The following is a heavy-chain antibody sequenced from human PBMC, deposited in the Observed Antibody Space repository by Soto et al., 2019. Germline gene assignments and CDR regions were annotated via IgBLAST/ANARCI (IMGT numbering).Heavy chain of an antibody. J-gene: IGHJ2*01. V-gene: IGHV3-66*01. CDR1: GFTVRSNY. CDR2: IYSGGNT. Sequence: EVQLVESGGGLDRPGGSLRLSCAVSGFTVRSNYMSWVRQAPGKGLEWVSIIYSGGNTYYTDSVKGRFSISRDNSKNTLHLQMNSLRAEDTAVYYCARVDYGDFVLDWYFDLWGRGTLVIVSS. D-gene: IGHD4-17*01. CDR3: ARVDYGDFVLDWYFDL.